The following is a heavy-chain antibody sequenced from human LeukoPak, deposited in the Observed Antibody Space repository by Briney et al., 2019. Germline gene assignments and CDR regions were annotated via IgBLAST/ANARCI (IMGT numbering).Heavy chain of an antibody. V-gene: IGHV3-7*01. CDR1: GFTFSSYW. Sequence: AGGSLRLSCAASGFTFSSYWMSWVRQAPGKGLEWVANIKQDGSEKYYVDSVKGRFTISRDNAKNSLYLQMNSLRAEDTAVYYCARDGAGSYHDAFDIWGQGTMVTVSS. CDR3: ARDGAGSYHDAFDI. J-gene: IGHJ3*02. CDR2: IKQDGSEK. D-gene: IGHD1-26*01.